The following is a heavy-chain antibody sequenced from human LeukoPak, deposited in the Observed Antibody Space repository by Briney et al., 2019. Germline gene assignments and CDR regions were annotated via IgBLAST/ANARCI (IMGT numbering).Heavy chain of an antibody. CDR1: GFMFRNYA. Sequence: GGSLRLSCAASGFMFRNYAMHWVRQAPGKGLEWVTVISYDGTTKYYADSVQGRFTISRDNSRNTLYLQMDSLRVEDTAIFYCARPYSGFFAAFDLWGQGTMVTVSS. CDR3: ARPYSGFFAAFDL. V-gene: IGHV3-30*04. D-gene: IGHD3-10*01. CDR2: ISYDGTTK. J-gene: IGHJ3*01.